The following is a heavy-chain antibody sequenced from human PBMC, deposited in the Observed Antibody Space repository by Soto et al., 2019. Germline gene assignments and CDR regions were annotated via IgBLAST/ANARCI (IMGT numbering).Heavy chain of an antibody. J-gene: IGHJ4*02. Sequence: SGPTLVNPTQTLTLTCSFSGFSLSVYGVRVIWFRQPPGETLEWLALIHWNDDKSYSPYLKSRLTITKDTSKNQVVLTLTNLDPLDTGTYYCAHTEDSSGFLNSWGQGILVTVSS. V-gene: IGHV2-5*01. CDR1: GFSLSVYGVR. D-gene: IGHD3-22*01. CDR3: AHTEDSSGFLNS. CDR2: IHWNDDK.